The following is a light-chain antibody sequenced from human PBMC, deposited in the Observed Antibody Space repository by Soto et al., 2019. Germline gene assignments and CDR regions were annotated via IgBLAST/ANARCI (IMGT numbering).Light chain of an antibody. CDR1: SSDVGAYNY. J-gene: IGLJ3*02. CDR3: RSYAGSNNVV. CDR2: DVN. Sequence: QSVLTQPPSASGSPGQSVTISCTGTSSDVGAYNYVSWYQQHPGKAPKVMIYDVNKRPSGVPDRFSCSKSGNTASLTVSGLQAEDEADYYCRSYAGSNNVVFGGGTQLTVL. V-gene: IGLV2-8*01.